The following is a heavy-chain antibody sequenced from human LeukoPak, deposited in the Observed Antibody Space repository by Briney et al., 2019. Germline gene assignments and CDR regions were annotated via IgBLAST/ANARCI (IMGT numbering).Heavy chain of an antibody. CDR2: IYSGGST. CDR1: GFTVSSNY. CDR3: ARDGWQQLGKNYYYYGMDV. D-gene: IGHD6-13*01. J-gene: IGHJ6*02. V-gene: IGHV3-53*01. Sequence: GGSLRLSCAASGFTVSSNYMSWVRQAAGKGLEWASVIYSGGSTYYADSVKGRFTISRDNSKNTLYLQMNSLRAEDTAVYYCARDGWQQLGKNYYYYGMDVWGQGTTVTVSS.